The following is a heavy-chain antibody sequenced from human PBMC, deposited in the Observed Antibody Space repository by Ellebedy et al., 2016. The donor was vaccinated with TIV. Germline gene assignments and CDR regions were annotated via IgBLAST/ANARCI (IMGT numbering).Heavy chain of an antibody. CDR1: GGSISGYY. V-gene: IGHV4-59*08. Sequence: MPSETLSLTCEVSGGSISGYYLSWIRQPPGKGLEWIGSTYYRGSTNYNPSLGNRVTISDASKNQLSLKLSSVTAADTAVYYCARHGAGADMSYYYYYMDVWGKGTTVTVSS. D-gene: IGHD3-16*01. CDR3: ARHGAGADMSYYYYYMDV. CDR2: TYYRGST. J-gene: IGHJ6*03.